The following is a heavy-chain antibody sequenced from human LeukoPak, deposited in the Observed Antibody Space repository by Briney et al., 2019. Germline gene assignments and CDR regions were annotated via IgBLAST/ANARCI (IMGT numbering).Heavy chain of an antibody. CDR3: ARHPGRIAVAIDY. D-gene: IGHD6-19*01. J-gene: IGHJ4*02. CDR1: GGSISSYY. V-gene: IGHV4-59*08. Sequence: SETLSLTCTVSGGSISSYYWSWIRQPPGKGLEWIGHIYYSGSTNYNPSLKSRVTISVDTSKNQFSLKLSSVTAADTAVYYCARHPGRIAVAIDYWGQGTLVTVSS. CDR2: IYYSGST.